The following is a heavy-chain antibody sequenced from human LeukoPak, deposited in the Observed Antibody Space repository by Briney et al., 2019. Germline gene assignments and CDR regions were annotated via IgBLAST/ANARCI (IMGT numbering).Heavy chain of an antibody. D-gene: IGHD4-17*01. CDR1: GYTLTELS. J-gene: IGHJ6*03. CDR3: ARGVGDYGGFDYYYYYYMDV. CDR2: FDPEDGET. V-gene: IGHV1-24*01. Sequence: GASVQVSCKVSGYTLTELSMHWVRQAPGKGLVWMGGFDPEDGETIYAQKFQGRVTMTEDTSTDTAYMELSSLRSEDTALYYCARGVGDYGGFDYYYYYYMDVWGKGTTVTVSS.